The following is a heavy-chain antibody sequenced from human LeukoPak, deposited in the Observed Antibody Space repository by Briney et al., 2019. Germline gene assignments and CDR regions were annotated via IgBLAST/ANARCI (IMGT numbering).Heavy chain of an antibody. CDR3: ASSPLYYYDSSGYQVY. V-gene: IGHV1-69*13. CDR1: VGTFSSYA. D-gene: IGHD3-22*01. J-gene: IGHJ4*02. Sequence: GSSVKVSCKASVGTFSSYAISSVRQAPGQGREGMGGMIPIFCTANYAQKLQGRVTITAHESTSTAYLELRSLRSEDTAVYNRASSPLYYYDSSGYQVYWGEGTLVTVSS. CDR2: MIPIFCTA.